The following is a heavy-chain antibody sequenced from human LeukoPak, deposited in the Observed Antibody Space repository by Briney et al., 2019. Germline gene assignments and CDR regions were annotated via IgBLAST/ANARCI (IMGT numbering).Heavy chain of an antibody. CDR3: ARVLVVVAAINWFDP. J-gene: IGHJ5*02. V-gene: IGHV1-18*01. CDR1: GYTFTSYG. CDR2: ISAYNGNT. Sequence: GASVKVSCKASGYTFTSYGISWVRQAPGQGLEWMGWISAYNGNTNYAQKLQGRVTMTTDTSTSTAYMELRSLRSDDTAVYYCARVLVVVAAINWFDPWGQGTLVTVSS. D-gene: IGHD2-15*01.